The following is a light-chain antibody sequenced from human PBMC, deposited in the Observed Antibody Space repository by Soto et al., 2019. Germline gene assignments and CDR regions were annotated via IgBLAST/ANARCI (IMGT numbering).Light chain of an antibody. V-gene: IGKV1-39*01. CDR1: QTVSTY. CDR2: ATS. CDR3: QQRQHWPPIT. J-gene: IGKJ5*01. Sequence: DTQMTQSPSSLSASVGDRISITCRASQTVSTYLNWYQQKPGKAPTLLISATSTLQSGVPSRFSGSGSGTEFTLTISSLEPEDFAVYYCQQRQHWPPITFGQGTRLEIK.